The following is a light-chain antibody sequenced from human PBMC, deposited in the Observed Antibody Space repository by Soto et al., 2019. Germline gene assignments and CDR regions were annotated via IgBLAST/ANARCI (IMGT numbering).Light chain of an antibody. Sequence: DIQITQSPSTLSASVGDRVTITCRASQSVIGWLAWYQQKPGKAPKLLIYRTSTLQSGVPSRFSGSESGTEFTLTISSLQPDDFATYYCQQYNSLYPFGQGTKVDI. CDR1: QSVIGW. CDR2: RTS. CDR3: QQYNSLYP. J-gene: IGKJ2*01. V-gene: IGKV1-5*03.